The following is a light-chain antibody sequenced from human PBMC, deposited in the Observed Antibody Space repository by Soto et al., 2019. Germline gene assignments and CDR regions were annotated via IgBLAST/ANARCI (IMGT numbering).Light chain of an antibody. J-gene: IGKJ4*01. V-gene: IGKV3-20*01. CDR1: QSISSNF. Sequence: EIVLTQSPGTLSLSPGEGATLSCRASQSISSNFLAWYQQKRGQAPRLLIHGASNRATGIPDRFSGSGSGTDFTLTITRLEPEDSATYYCQQASHFPLTFGGGTKVEIK. CDR3: QQASHFPLT. CDR2: GAS.